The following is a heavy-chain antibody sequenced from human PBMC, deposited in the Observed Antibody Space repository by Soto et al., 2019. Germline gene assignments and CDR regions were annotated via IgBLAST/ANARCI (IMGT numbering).Heavy chain of an antibody. CDR3: ARGKDIVVVPAPFDP. CDR1: GGSFSGYY. V-gene: IGHV4-34*01. CDR2: INNSGST. Sequence: QVQLQQWGAGLLKPSETLSLTCAVYGGSFSGYYWSWIRQPPGKGLEWIGEINNSGSTNYNPSLKRRVTISVDTSKNQFALKLSSVTAADTAVYYCARGKDIVVVPAPFDPWGQGTLVTVSS. J-gene: IGHJ5*02. D-gene: IGHD2-2*01.